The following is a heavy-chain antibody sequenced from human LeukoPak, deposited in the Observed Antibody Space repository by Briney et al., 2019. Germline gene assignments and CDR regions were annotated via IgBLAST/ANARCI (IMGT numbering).Heavy chain of an antibody. V-gene: IGHV3-15*01. CDR1: GFTFSNAW. D-gene: IGHD6-19*01. CDR3: TTALIGSTSDWRDY. J-gene: IGHJ4*02. Sequence: GGSLRLSCAASGFTFSNAWVSWVRQAPGKGLEWVGGIKSKTDGGTADYAAPVKGRFTILRDDSKNTLSLQMNSLQTEDTAVYYCTTALIGSTSDWRDYWGQGTLVTVSS. CDR2: IKSKTDGGTA.